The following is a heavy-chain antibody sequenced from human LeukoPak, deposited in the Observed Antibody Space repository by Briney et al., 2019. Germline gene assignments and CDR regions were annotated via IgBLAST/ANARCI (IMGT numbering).Heavy chain of an antibody. V-gene: IGHV3-53*04. CDR2: IYSGGNT. J-gene: IGHJ5*02. Sequence: GGSLRLSCAASGFTVSSSPINWVRQAPGKGLEWVSVIYSGGNTFYADSVKGRFTISRHNSENTLYPQMNSLSADDTAVYYCARLMGSGWFDPWGQGTLVTVFS. D-gene: IGHD1-26*01. CDR1: GFTVSSSP. CDR3: ARLMGSGWFDP.